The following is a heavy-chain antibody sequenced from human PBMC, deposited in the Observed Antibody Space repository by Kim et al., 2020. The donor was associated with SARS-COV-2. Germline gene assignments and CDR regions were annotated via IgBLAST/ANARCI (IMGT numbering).Heavy chain of an antibody. V-gene: IGHV3-11*05. CDR1: GFTFSDYY. J-gene: IGHJ4*02. CDR2: ISGSGGYS. Sequence: GGSLRLSCAASGFTFSDYYITWIRQAPGKGLEWVSSISGSGGYSNYADSVRGRFTISRDNAKNSLYLEMNILRADDTAIYDCGRAPTGTVDYWGQGTLVTVSS. CDR3: GRAPTGTVDY. D-gene: IGHD2-8*02.